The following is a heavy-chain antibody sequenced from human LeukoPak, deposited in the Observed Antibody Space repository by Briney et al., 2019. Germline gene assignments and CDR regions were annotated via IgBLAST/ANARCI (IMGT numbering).Heavy chain of an antibody. Sequence: SETVSLTCIVSGGSISSGSHYWGWIRQPPGKGLEWTGSMHYSGITYYNPSLTSRVTISVDTSKNQFSLRLTSVTAADTAVYYCARYPYSDSGVWQAFDYWGQGTLVTVSS. V-gene: IGHV4-39*01. J-gene: IGHJ4*01. CDR1: GGSISSGSHY. D-gene: IGHD5-12*01. CDR2: MHYSGIT. CDR3: ARYPYSDSGVWQAFDY.